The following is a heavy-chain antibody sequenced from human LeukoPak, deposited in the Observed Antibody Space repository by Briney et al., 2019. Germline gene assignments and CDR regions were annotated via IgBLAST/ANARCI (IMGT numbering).Heavy chain of an antibody. V-gene: IGHV3-66*01. CDR3: VRDLYGSGQNGY. J-gene: IGHJ4*02. D-gene: IGHD3-10*01. Sequence: GGSLRLSCAASGFTVSSNYMSWVRQAPGKGLEWVSIIYTGGSTYYADSVKGRFTISRDNSKNTLYLQMNNLRADDTAVYYCVRDLYGSGQNGYWGQGTLVTVSS. CDR2: IYTGGST. CDR1: GFTVSSNY.